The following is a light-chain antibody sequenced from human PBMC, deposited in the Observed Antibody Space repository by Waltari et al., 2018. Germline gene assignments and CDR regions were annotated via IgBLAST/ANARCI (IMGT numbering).Light chain of an antibody. V-gene: IGLV2-11*01. CDR3: CSYAGSYIHV. Sequence: QSALTQPRSVSGSPGQSVTISCTGTSSDVGGYNYVSWYQQHPGKAPKIMIYDVSKRPSGVPDRFSGSKAGNPASLTISGRQAEDEADYFCCSYAGSYIHVFGTGTKVTVL. CDR1: SSDVGGYNY. CDR2: DVS. J-gene: IGLJ1*01.